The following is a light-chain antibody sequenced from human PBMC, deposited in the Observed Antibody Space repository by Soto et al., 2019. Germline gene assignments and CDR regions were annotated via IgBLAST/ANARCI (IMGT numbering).Light chain of an antibody. CDR3: QQYGNSPRT. CDR1: QSVSSSY. J-gene: IGKJ3*01. Sequence: EIVLTQSPGTLSLSPGERATLSCRASQSVSSSYLAWYQQKPGQAPRLLIYGASSRATGIPDRFSGSGSRTDFTLTISRLEPEDFAVYYCQQYGNSPRTFGPGTKVDIK. CDR2: GAS. V-gene: IGKV3-20*01.